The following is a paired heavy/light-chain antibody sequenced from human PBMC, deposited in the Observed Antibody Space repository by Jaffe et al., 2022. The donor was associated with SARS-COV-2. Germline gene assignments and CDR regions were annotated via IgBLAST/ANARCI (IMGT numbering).Light chain of an antibody. Sequence: DIQMTQSPSSLAASVGDRVTITCRASQSISRYLNWYQLKPGKAPKLLIYATSSLQSGVPSRFSGSGSGTDFTLTITNLQPEDFATYYCQQSDTTRTFGQGTKVEIK. CDR2: ATS. V-gene: IGKV1-39*01. CDR1: QSISRY. J-gene: IGKJ1*01. CDR3: QQSDTTRT.
Heavy chain of an antibody. CDR3: AKEKQQPLRAFDI. V-gene: IGHV3-21*01. Sequence: ELQLVESGGGLVKPGGSLRLSCEASGFIFSSFNMNWVRQAPGKGLEWVSSISSGSNYINYADSVKGRFTVSRDNAKNSLYLQMISLRAEDTAVYYCAKEKQQPLRAFDIWGQGTVVTVSS. J-gene: IGHJ3*02. CDR2: ISSGSNYI. CDR1: GFIFSSFN. D-gene: IGHD1-1*01.